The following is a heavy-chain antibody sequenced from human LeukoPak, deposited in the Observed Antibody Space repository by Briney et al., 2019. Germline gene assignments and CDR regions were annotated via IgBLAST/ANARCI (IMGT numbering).Heavy chain of an antibody. Sequence: SETLSLTCTVSGGSISSSSYYWGWIRQPPGKGLEWIGSIYYSGSTYYNPSLKSRVTISVDTSKNQFSLTLSSVTAADTAVYYCARLLADCSSTSCPSPWGAFDIWGQGTMVTVSS. CDR3: ARLLADCSSTSCPSPWGAFDI. CDR1: GGSISSSSYY. D-gene: IGHD2-2*01. J-gene: IGHJ3*02. V-gene: IGHV4-39*01. CDR2: IYYSGST.